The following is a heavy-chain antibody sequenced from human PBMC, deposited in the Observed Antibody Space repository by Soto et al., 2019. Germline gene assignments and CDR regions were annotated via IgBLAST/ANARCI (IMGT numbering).Heavy chain of an antibody. J-gene: IGHJ4*02. Sequence: QVQLVESGGGVVQPGRSLRLSCAASGFTFSSYGMHWVRQAPGKGLEWVAVIWYDGSNKYYAESVKGRFTISRDNSENILYLQMNSLRADDTAVYYCASSINWGQGTLVTVSS. CDR3: ASSIN. CDR2: IWYDGSNK. V-gene: IGHV3-33*03. CDR1: GFTFSSYG.